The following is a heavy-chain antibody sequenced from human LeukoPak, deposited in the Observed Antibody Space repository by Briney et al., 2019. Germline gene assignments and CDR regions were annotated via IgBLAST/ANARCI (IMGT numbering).Heavy chain of an antibody. CDR2: INHSGST. J-gene: IGHJ4*02. Sequence: SSETLSLTCAVYGGSFSGYYWSWIRQPPGKGLEWIGEINHSGSTNYNPSLKSRVTISVGTSKNQFSLKLSSVTAADTAVYYYASRYDSSGYYDYWGQGTLVTVSS. D-gene: IGHD3-22*01. CDR1: GGSFSGYY. CDR3: ASRYDSSGYYDY. V-gene: IGHV4-34*01.